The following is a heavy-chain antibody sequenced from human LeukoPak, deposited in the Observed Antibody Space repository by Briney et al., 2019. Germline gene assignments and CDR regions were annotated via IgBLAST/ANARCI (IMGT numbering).Heavy chain of an antibody. CDR1: GFTFSTYW. J-gene: IGHJ4*02. D-gene: IGHD5-18*01. CDR2: TNNDGSST. Sequence: GGSLRLSCAASGFTFSTYWMHWVRQAPGKGLVWVSRTNNDGSSTTYADSVEGRFTISRDNAKNTLYLQVNSLRVEDTALYYCAREADIAIYFDYWGQGTLVTVSS. V-gene: IGHV3-74*01. CDR3: AREADIAIYFDY.